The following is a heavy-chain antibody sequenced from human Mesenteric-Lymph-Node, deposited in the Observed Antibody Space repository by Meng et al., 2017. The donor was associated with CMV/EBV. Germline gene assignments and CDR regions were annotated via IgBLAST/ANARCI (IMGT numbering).Heavy chain of an antibody. CDR2: INYSGST. CDR3: ARDPYGGSGSYLWSD. CDR1: GGSVSSTLYY. Sequence: SETLSLTCTVSGGSVSSTLYYWNWIRQPPGKGLEWIGFINYSGSTSYNPSLKSRVTISVDTSKNQLSLKLSSVTAADTAVYYCARDPYGGSGSYLWSDWGQGTLVTVSS. V-gene: IGHV4-61*01. D-gene: IGHD1-26*01. J-gene: IGHJ4*02.